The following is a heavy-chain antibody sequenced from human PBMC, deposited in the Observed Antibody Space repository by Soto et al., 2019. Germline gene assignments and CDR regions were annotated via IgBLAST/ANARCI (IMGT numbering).Heavy chain of an antibody. CDR1: GFTFSSYG. Sequence: GGSLRLSCAASGFTFSSYGMHWVRQAPGKGLEWVAVIWYDGSNKYYADSVKGRFTISRDNSKNTLYLQMNSLRAEDTAVYYCARDRRVGYFDYWGQGTLVTVSS. CDR3: ARDRRVGYFDY. J-gene: IGHJ4*02. V-gene: IGHV3-33*01. CDR2: IWYDGSNK. D-gene: IGHD1-26*01.